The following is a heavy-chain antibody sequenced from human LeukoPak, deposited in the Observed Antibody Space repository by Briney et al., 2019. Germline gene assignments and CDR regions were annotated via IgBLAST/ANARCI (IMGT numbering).Heavy chain of an antibody. V-gene: IGHV3-23*01. CDR2: VSSSGNNA. J-gene: IGHJ3*01. D-gene: IGHD5-24*01. Sequence: GGSLRLSCAVSGFTFRGAAMTWVRQAPGKGLEWVSLVSSSGNNAYYADSVKGRFTISRDNSKNTLSLQMNSLRVEDTAIYYCAKDIQLSTWGLGTRVTVSS. CDR1: GFTFRGAA. CDR3: AKDIQLST.